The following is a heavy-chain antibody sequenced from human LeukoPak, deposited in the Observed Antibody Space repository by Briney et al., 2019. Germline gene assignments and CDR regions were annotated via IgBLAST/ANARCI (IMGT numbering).Heavy chain of an antibody. CDR3: ALYDSSGYSTSNFDY. CDR1: GFTFSSYS. D-gene: IGHD3-22*01. CDR2: ISSSRSYI. V-gene: IGHV3-21*01. J-gene: IGHJ4*02. Sequence: GGSLRLSCSASGFTFSSYSINWVRQAPGKGLEWVSSISSSRSYIYYADSVKGRFTISRDNAKNSLYLQMNSLRAEDTAVYYCALYDSSGYSTSNFDYWGQGTLVTVSS.